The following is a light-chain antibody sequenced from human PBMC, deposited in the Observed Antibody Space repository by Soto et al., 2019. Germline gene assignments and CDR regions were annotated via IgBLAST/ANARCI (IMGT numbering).Light chain of an antibody. Sequence: QSALTQPPSASGSPGQSVTISCIGTSSDVGGYNYVSWYQQHPGKAPKLMIYEVSKRPSGVPDRFSGSKSGNTASLTVSGRQAEEEADYYCCSYAASNNLGVFGGGTKLTVL. V-gene: IGLV2-8*01. J-gene: IGLJ2*01. CDR2: EVS. CDR3: CSYAASNNLGV. CDR1: SSDVGGYNY.